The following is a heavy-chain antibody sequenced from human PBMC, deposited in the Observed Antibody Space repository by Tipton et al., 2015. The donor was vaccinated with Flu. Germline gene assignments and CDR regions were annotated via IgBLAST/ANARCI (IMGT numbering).Heavy chain of an antibody. CDR1: GGSVNSGFYY. V-gene: IGHV4-61*01. Sequence: TLSLTCTVSGGSVNSGFYYWSWIRRPPGKALQWIGYIYYSGTTNYNPSLKSRVTISVDTSKTQLSLMLRSVTAADTAVYYCARLSYYDVDLKNFYFDYWGQGALVTVSS. J-gene: IGHJ4*02. D-gene: IGHD3-10*02. CDR3: ARLSYYDVDLKNFYFDY. CDR2: IYYSGTT.